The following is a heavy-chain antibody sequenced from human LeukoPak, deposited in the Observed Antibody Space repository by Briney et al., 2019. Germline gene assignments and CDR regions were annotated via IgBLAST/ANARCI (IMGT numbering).Heavy chain of an antibody. CDR1: GGSISSYY. J-gene: IGHJ3*02. D-gene: IGHD6-19*01. CDR2: IYYSGST. CDR3: ARVGSGWYLGAFDI. V-gene: IGHV4-59*01. Sequence: SETLSLTCTVSGGSISSYYWSWIRQPPGKGLEWIGYIYYSGSTNYNPSLKSRVTISVDTSKNQFSLKLSSVTAADTAVYYCARVGSGWYLGAFDIWGQGTMVTVSS.